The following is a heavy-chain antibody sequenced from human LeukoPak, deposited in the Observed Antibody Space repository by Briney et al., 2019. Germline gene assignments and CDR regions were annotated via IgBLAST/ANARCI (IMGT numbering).Heavy chain of an antibody. CDR2: IYYSGST. CDR1: GGSISSGGYY. V-gene: IGHV4-31*03. J-gene: IGHJ6*01. CDR3: ARDLFVVVPAVLHKIPYFYHGSDV. D-gene: IGHD2-2*01. Sequence: SETLSLTCTVSGGSISSGGYYWSWIRQHPGKGLEWIGYIYYSGSTYYNPSLKGRVTISVDTSKNQFYLKLGSVADADRAVYYWARDLFVVVPAVLHKIPYFYHGSDVRGQGTTVTVSS.